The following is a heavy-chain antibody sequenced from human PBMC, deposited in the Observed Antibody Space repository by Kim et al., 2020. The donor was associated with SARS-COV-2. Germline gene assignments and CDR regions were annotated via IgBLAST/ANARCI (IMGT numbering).Heavy chain of an antibody. J-gene: IGHJ4*02. CDR1: GGSISSSSYY. Sequence: SETLSLTCTVSGGSISSSSYYWGWIRQPPGKGLEWIGSIYYSGSTYYNPSLKSRVTISVDTSKNQFSLKLSSVTAADTAVYYCARGGYDSSGYYSDYWGQGTLVTVSS. D-gene: IGHD3-22*01. CDR2: IYYSGST. V-gene: IGHV4-39*07. CDR3: ARGGYDSSGYYSDY.